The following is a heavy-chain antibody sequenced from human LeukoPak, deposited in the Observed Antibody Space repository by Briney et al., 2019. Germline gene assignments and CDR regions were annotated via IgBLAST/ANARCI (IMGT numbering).Heavy chain of an antibody. J-gene: IGHJ5*02. CDR3: ARGRVDSSYCGFDP. V-gene: IGHV3-21*01. Sequence: GGSLRLSCAASGFTFSSYSMNWVRQAPGKGLEWVSSISSRSSYIYYADSLKGRFTISRDNAKNSLYLQMNSLRAEDTAVYYCARGRVDSSYCGFDPWGQGTLVTVSS. CDR1: GFTFSSYS. D-gene: IGHD6-6*01. CDR2: ISSRSSYI.